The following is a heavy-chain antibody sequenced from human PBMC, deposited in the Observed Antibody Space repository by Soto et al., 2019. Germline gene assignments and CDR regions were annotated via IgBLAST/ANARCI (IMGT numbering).Heavy chain of an antibody. J-gene: IGHJ4*02. CDR1: GFTFSSYA. D-gene: IGHD2-21*02. CDR3: ARDPYCGGDCLVGEYDY. V-gene: IGHV3-30-3*01. CDR2: ISYDGSNK. Sequence: GGSLRLSCAASGFTFSSYAMHWVRQAPGKGLEWVAVISYDGSNKYYADSVKGRFTISRDNSKNTLYLQMNSLRAEDTAVYYCARDPYCGGDCLVGEYDYWGQGTLVTVSS.